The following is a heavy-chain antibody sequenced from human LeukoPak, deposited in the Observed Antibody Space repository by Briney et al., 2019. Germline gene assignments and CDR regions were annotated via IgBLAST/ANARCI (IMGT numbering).Heavy chain of an antibody. V-gene: IGHV3-21*01. J-gene: IGHJ4*02. CDR2: ITSSSSSM. CDR1: GFTFRDYY. Sequence: GGSLRLSCEASGFTFRDYYMSWVRQSPGKGLEWVSSITSSSSSMYSADSVKGRLTISRDNAKNSLYLQMNSLRAEDTAVYYCARDLAWGGYWGQGTLVTVSS. D-gene: IGHD7-27*01. CDR3: ARDLAWGGY.